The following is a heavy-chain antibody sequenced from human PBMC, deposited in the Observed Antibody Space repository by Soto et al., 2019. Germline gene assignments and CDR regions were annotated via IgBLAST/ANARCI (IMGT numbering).Heavy chain of an antibody. Sequence: GGSLRLSCAASGFTFSSYGMHWVRQAPGKGLEWVAVIWYDGSNKYYADSVKGRFTISRDNSKNTLYLQMNSLRAEDTAVYYCARGDFWSGYYVDYWGQGTLVTVSS. J-gene: IGHJ4*02. D-gene: IGHD3-3*01. CDR1: GFTFSSYG. CDR3: ARGDFWSGYYVDY. V-gene: IGHV3-33*01. CDR2: IWYDGSNK.